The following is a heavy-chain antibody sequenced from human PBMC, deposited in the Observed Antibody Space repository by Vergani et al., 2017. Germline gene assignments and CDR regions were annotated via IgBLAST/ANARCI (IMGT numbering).Heavy chain of an antibody. CDR3: VXEKIDLGSYFFDS. V-gene: IGHV3-23*01. J-gene: IGHJ4*01. CDR2: ISGPGLST. Sequence: EVHLLESGGGLVQSGGSLRLSCAASGFTFSNSAVSWVRQAPGRGLAWVSSISGPGLSTYYADSVKGRFSISSDNSKNTVFLQMHSLRAEDTAIYYCVXEKIDLGSYFFDSWGHGILVTVSS. CDR1: GFTFSNSA. D-gene: IGHD2/OR15-2a*01.